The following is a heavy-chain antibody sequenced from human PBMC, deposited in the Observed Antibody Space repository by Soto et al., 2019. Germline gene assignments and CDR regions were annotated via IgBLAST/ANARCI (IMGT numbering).Heavy chain of an antibody. V-gene: IGHV3-72*01. CDR2: IRNKANRYTT. Sequence: GGSLRLSCAASGFTFSDYYMDWVRQAPGKGLDWVGRIRNKANRYTTEYAASVKGRFTISGDDSKNSLYLQMNSLKTEDTAVYYCAKDRVAAAGMGFVAFDIWGQGTMVTVSS. CDR3: AKDRVAAAGMGFVAFDI. CDR1: GFTFSDYY. D-gene: IGHD6-13*01. J-gene: IGHJ3*02.